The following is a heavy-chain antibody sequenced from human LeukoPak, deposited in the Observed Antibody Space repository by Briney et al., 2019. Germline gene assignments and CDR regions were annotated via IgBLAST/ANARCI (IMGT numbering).Heavy chain of an antibody. D-gene: IGHD2-15*01. Sequence: ASVEVSCKASGYTFTGYYMHWVRQAPGQGLEWMGWINPNSGGTNYAQKFQGRVTMTRDTSISTAYMELSRLRSDDTAVYYCARVYARYCSGGSCYSWLGYWGQGTLVTVSS. J-gene: IGHJ4*02. CDR1: GYTFTGYY. V-gene: IGHV1-2*02. CDR3: ARVYARYCSGGSCYSWLGY. CDR2: INPNSGGT.